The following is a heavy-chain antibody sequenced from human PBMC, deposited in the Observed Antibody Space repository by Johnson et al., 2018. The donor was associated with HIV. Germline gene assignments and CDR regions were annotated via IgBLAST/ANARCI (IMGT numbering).Heavy chain of an antibody. V-gene: IGHV3-20*04. CDR2: GNWHGGDT. D-gene: IGHD2-21*02. CDR1: GFTFDNYG. J-gene: IGHJ3*02. Sequence: VQLVESGGGVVRPGESLRLSCATSGFTFDNYGMSWVRQAPGKGLEWGSDGNWHGGDTAYADSVRGRFSFTRNNAKNSLYLQLNSLRTEDTALYYCVRVGKYCGGDCYSGVDAFYIWGQGTMVTVSS. CDR3: VRVGKYCGGDCYSGVDAFYI.